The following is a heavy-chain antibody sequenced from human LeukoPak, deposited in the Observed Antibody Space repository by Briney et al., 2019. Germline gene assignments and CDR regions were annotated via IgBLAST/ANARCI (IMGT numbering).Heavy chain of an antibody. D-gene: IGHD5-24*01. CDR1: GGSFSGYY. CDR2: INHSGSN. J-gene: IGHJ5*02. CDR3: ARGGRRWLQFSGNWFDP. Sequence: SETLSLTCAVYGGSFSGYYWSWIRQPPGKGLEWIGEINHSGSNNYNPSLKSRVTISVDTSKNQFSLKLSSVTAADTAVYYCARGGRRWLQFSGNWFDPWGQGTLVTVSS. V-gene: IGHV4-34*01.